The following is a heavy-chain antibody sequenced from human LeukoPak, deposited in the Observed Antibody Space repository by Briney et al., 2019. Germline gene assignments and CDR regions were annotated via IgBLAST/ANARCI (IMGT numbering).Heavy chain of an antibody. CDR1: GGSLTSSSYY. V-gene: IGHV4-39*07. Sequence: PSETLSLTCTVSGGSLTSSSYYWGRIRQPPGKGLEWIGSIYYSGSTYYNPSLKSRVTISLDTSKNQFSLKLSSVAAADTAVYYCARLAASSGWAFDYWGQGTLVTVSS. CDR3: ARLAASSGWAFDY. J-gene: IGHJ4*02. D-gene: IGHD6-19*01. CDR2: IYYSGST.